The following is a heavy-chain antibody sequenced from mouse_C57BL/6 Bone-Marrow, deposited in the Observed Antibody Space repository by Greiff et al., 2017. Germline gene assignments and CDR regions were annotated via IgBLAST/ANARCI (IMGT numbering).Heavy chain of an antibody. D-gene: IGHD2-4*01. V-gene: IGHV3-8*01. CDR1: GYSITSDY. J-gene: IGHJ2*01. CDR2: ISYSGST. Sequence: EVKLQESGPGLAKPSQPLSLTCSVPGYSITSDYWNWIRKFPGNKLEYMGDISYSGSTYYNPSLKSRISITRDTSKNQYSLQLNSVTTEDTATYYCASYDDYDGGYVDYWGQGTTLTVSS. CDR3: ASYDDYDGGYVDY.